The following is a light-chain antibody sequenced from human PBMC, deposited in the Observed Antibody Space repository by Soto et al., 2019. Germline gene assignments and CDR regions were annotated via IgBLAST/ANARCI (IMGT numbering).Light chain of an antibody. V-gene: IGKV1-16*02. CDR3: QQYKSYPIT. J-gene: IGKJ5*01. Sequence: DIQMTQSPSSLSASVGDRVTITCRASQDLNNYLAWFQQKPGKAPESLIYAASSLQIGVPSKFSGSGSGTDFTLTISSLQPEDSATYYCQQYKSYPITFGQGTRLEIK. CDR1: QDLNNY. CDR2: AAS.